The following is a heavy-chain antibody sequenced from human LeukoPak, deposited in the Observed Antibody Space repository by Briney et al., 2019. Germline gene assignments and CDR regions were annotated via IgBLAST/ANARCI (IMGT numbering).Heavy chain of an antibody. Sequence: PGGSLRLSCAASGFTFSSYEMNWVRQAPGKGLEWVSYISSSGSTIYYADSVKGRFTMSRDNAKKSLYLQMNSLRAEDTAVYYCAKLLSGYCSRTSCLNWFDPWGQGTLVTVSS. CDR2: ISSSGSTI. D-gene: IGHD2-2*01. V-gene: IGHV3-48*03. CDR1: GFTFSSYE. CDR3: AKLLSGYCSRTSCLNWFDP. J-gene: IGHJ5*02.